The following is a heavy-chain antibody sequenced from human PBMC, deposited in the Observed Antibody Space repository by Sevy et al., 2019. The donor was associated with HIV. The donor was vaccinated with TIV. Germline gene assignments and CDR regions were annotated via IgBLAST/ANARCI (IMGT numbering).Heavy chain of an antibody. CDR2: TYTSGST. CDR1: GGSISSYY. V-gene: IGHV4-4*07. J-gene: IGHJ6*02. D-gene: IGHD3-10*01. Sequence: SETLSLTCTVSGGSISSYYWSWIRQPAGKGLEWIGRTYTSGSTNYNPSLKSRVTMSVDTSKNQFSLKLSSVTTADTAVYYCARDPAPIRWFGKLLRKDYYGMDVWGQGTTVTVSS. CDR3: ARDPAPIRWFGKLLRKDYYGMDV.